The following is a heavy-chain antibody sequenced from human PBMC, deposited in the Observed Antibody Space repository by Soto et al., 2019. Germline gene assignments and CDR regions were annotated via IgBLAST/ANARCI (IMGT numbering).Heavy chain of an antibody. J-gene: IGHJ6*02. CDR2: IIPIFGTA. V-gene: IGHV1-69*13. Sequence: SVKVSCKASGGTFGSYAISWVLQAPGQGLEWMGGIIPIFGTANYAQKFQGRVTITADESTSTAYMELSSLRSEDTAVYYCARDHSNYDFWSGYYYYYYGMDVWGQGTTVTVSS. CDR3: ARDHSNYDFWSGYYYYYYGMDV. CDR1: GGTFGSYA. D-gene: IGHD3-3*01.